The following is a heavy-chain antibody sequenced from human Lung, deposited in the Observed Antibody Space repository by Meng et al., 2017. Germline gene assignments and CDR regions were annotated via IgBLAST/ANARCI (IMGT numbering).Heavy chain of an antibody. CDR3: ARGSITMVRGVSVFDP. D-gene: IGHD3-10*01. CDR1: GGSISSSNW. J-gene: IGHJ5*02. CDR2: IYHSGST. V-gene: IGHV4-4*02. Sequence: VQGQGWGPGRVKPSGTLSLTCAVSGGSISSSNWWSWVRQPPGKGLEWIGEIYHSGSTNYNPSLKSRVTISVDKSKNQFSLKLSSVTAADTAVYYCARGSITMVRGVSVFDPWGQGTLVTVSS.